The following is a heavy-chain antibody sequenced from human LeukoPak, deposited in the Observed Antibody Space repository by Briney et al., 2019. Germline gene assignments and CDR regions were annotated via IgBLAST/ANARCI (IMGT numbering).Heavy chain of an antibody. J-gene: IGHJ2*01. V-gene: IGHV3-23*01. D-gene: IGHD3-22*01. CDR1: GFTFSSYA. CDR2: ISGSGGST. Sequence: PGRSLRLSCAASGFTFSSYAMSWVRQAPGKGLEWVSAISGSGGSTYYADSVKGRFTISRDNSKNTLYLQMNSLRAEDTAVYYCAKDSGDSSGSYWYFDLWGRGTLVTVSS. CDR3: AKDSGDSSGSYWYFDL.